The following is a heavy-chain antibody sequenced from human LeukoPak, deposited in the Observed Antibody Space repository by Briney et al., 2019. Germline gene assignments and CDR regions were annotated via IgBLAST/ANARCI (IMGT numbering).Heavy chain of an antibody. Sequence: GGSLRLSCAASGFTFSSYWMSWVRQAPGKGLEWVANIKQGGSEKYYVDSVKGRFTISRDNAKNSLYLQMNSLRAEDTAVYYCARDRLDSEFDYWGQGTLVTVSS. J-gene: IGHJ4*02. CDR3: ARDRLDSEFDY. D-gene: IGHD2-2*03. CDR2: IKQGGSEK. CDR1: GFTFSSYW. V-gene: IGHV3-7*03.